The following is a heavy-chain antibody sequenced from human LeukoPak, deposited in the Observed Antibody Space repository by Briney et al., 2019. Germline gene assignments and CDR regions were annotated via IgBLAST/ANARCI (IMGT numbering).Heavy chain of an antibody. CDR3: ARVGRGDYTWGSYSFDY. CDR2: ISYSGST. CDR1: GGSISNYY. Sequence: SETLSLTCTVSGGSISNYYRSWIRQPPGKGLEWMGYISYSGSTNYNPSLMSRVTISVDTSKNQFSLKLSSVTAADTAVYYCARVGRGDYTWGSYSFDYWGQGTLVTVSS. D-gene: IGHD3-16*01. V-gene: IGHV4-59*01. J-gene: IGHJ4*02.